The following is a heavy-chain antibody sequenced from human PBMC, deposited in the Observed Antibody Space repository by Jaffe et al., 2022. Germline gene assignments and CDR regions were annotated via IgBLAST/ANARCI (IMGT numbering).Heavy chain of an antibody. Sequence: QITLKESGPTLVKPTQTLTLTCTFSGFSLTTGGVGVGWIRQPPGKALEWLALIYWDDDVRYRPSLRSRLTITKDASKDQVLLTMTNMDPVDTATYYCALAPGDYVKYEYFPHWGQGTLVTVSS. CDR1: GFSLTTGGVG. CDR3: ALAPGDYVKYEYFPH. D-gene: IGHD3-10*02. J-gene: IGHJ1*01. V-gene: IGHV2-5*02. CDR2: IYWDDDV.